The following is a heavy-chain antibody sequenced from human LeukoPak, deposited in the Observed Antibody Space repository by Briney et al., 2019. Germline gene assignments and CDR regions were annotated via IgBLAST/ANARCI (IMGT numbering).Heavy chain of an antibody. Sequence: PSETLSLTCTVSGGSISSGGYYWSWIRQPPGKGLEWIGYIYYSGSTNYNPSLKSRVTISVDTSKNQFSLKLSSVTAADTAVYYCARDRIAAAGPDDHNWFDPWGQGTLVTVSS. J-gene: IGHJ5*02. D-gene: IGHD6-13*01. V-gene: IGHV4-61*08. CDR1: GGSISSGGYY. CDR2: IYYSGST. CDR3: ARDRIAAAGPDDHNWFDP.